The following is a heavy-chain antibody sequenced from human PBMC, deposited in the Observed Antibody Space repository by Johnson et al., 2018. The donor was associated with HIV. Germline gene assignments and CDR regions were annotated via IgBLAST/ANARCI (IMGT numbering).Heavy chain of an antibody. J-gene: IGHJ3*02. CDR2: ISGSGCNT. D-gene: IGHD2-15*01. CDR1: GFMFDDYA. Sequence: VLLVESGGGVERPGESLRLSCVGSGFMFDDYAMSWVRQVPGKGLEWVSAISGSGCNTYYADSVKGRFTISRDHSKNTLYLQMNSLRAEDTAVYYCAKFGCSGGSCYSVMADAYDIWGQGTMVTVSS. CDR3: AKFGCSGGSCYSVMADAYDI. V-gene: IGHV3-23*04.